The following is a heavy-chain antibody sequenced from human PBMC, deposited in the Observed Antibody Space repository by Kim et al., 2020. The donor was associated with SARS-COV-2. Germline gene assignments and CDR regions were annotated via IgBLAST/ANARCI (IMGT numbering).Heavy chain of an antibody. Sequence: GGSLRLSCVTSGFTFSDYYMAWIRQTPAKGLEWVAYISTSGPTIRYGDSVRGRFTISRDNAKNSLYLQMNSLSPDDTAVYYCARNSSLDCWGYGNTVAVS. V-gene: IGHV3-11*01. CDR2: ISTSGPTI. CDR1: GFTFSDYY. D-gene: IGHD1-1*01. J-gene: IGHJ6*02. CDR3: ARNSSLDC.